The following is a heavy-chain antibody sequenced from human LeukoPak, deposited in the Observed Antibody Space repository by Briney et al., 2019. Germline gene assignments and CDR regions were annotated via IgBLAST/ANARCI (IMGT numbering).Heavy chain of an antibody. J-gene: IGHJ4*02. V-gene: IGHV4-34*01. Sequence: PSETLSLTCAVYGGSFSGYYWSWIRQPPGKGLEWIGEINHSGSTNYNPPLKSRVTISVDTSKNQFSLKLSSVTAADTAVYYCARGPPANYYSSGWYVGGFVQDYWGQGTLVTVSS. CDR1: GGSFSGYY. D-gene: IGHD6-19*01. CDR2: INHSGST. CDR3: ARGPPANYYSSGWYVGGFVQDY.